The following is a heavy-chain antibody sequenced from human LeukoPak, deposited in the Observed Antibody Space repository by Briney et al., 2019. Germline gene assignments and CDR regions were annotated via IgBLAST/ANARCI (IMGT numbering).Heavy chain of an antibody. Sequence: PSETLSLTCTVSGASISSSNGYFWAWIRQPPGKGPDWIGIIDYRGTAFYNPSLESRITISVETSNNFFSLKVRSVTAADTAQYYCARQAGAGTRWDYFDYWGQGIQVTVSS. CDR3: ARQAGAGTRWDYFDY. D-gene: IGHD3/OR15-3a*01. CDR2: IDYRGTA. J-gene: IGHJ4*02. V-gene: IGHV4-39*01. CDR1: GASISSSNGYF.